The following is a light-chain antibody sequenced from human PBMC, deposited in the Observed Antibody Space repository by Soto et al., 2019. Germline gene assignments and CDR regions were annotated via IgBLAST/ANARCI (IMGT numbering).Light chain of an antibody. CDR3: ASWDDSLSVV. J-gene: IGLJ2*01. CDR2: RNT. CDR1: SSNIGNNF. Sequence: QSVLNQPPSVSGTPGQGVTISCSGSSSNIGNNFVHWYQQLPGSAPRLLIYRNTQRPAGAPDRFSGSKSGTSASLAISGLRSEDEAHYYCASWDDSLSVVFGGGTKLTVL. V-gene: IGLV1-47*01.